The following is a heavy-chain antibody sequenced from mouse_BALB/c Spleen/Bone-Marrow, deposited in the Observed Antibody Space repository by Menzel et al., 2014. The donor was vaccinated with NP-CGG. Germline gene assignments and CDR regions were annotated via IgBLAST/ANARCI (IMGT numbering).Heavy chain of an antibody. CDR1: GYTFTSYW. CDR2: IYPGDGDT. V-gene: IGHV1-87*01. Sequence: VKLVESGAELAKPGASVKMSCKASGYTFTSYWMHWAKQRPGQGLEWIGAIYPGDGDTTYTQKFKGKATLTADKSSSTAYMQLSSLASEDSAVYYCARSRGWYFDVWGAGTTVTVSS. CDR3: ARSRGWYFDV. J-gene: IGHJ1*01.